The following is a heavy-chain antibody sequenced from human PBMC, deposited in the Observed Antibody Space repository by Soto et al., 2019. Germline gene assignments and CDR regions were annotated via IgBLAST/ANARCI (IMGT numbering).Heavy chain of an antibody. CDR1: GFTFSSCA. V-gene: IGHV3-23*01. CDR2: ISGSGGST. CDR3: AKGAGHNYDFWSGYLDY. D-gene: IGHD3-3*01. J-gene: IGHJ4*02. Sequence: GGSLRLSCAASGFTFSSCAMSWVRQAPGKGPEWVSAISGSGGSTYYADSVKGRFTISRDNSKNTLYLQMNSLRAEDTAVYYCAKGAGHNYDFWSGYLDYWGQGTLVTVSS.